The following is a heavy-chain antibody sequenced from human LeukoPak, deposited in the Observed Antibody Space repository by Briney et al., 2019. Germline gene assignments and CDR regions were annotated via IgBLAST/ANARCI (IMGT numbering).Heavy chain of an antibody. CDR1: GGSIGTYC. Sequence: SETLSRTCTLSGGSIGTYCWSWIRQPPGKGLEWIVYIDYSGSTNYNPSLKSRVSISVDTSKSQFSLKLTSLTAADTAVYYSARGRRSSRSHDAIDIWGQGTMVTVSS. CDR2: IDYSGST. CDR3: ARGRRSSRSHDAIDI. V-gene: IGHV4-59*01. D-gene: IGHD6-13*01. J-gene: IGHJ3*02.